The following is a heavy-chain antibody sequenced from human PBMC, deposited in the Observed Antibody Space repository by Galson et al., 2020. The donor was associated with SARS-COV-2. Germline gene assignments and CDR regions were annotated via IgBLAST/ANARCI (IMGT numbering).Heavy chain of an antibody. CDR3: ARDELGRGFDI. CDR2: TYYRSKWYN. CDR1: GDSVSTNIAS. J-gene: IGHJ3*02. D-gene: IGHD1-26*01. V-gene: IGHV6-1*01. Sequence: SQTLSLTCAISGDSVSTNIASWNWVRQSPWRGLEWLGRTYYRSKWYNDYAVSVKSRITINPETSKNQFSLQLTSVTPEDTALYYCARDELGRGFDIWGQGTMVTVSS.